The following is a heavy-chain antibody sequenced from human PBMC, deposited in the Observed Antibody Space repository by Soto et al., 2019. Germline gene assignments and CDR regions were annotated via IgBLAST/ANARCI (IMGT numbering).Heavy chain of an antibody. CDR1: GDSINNTYW. Sequence: PSETLSLTCFVSGDSINNTYWWSWVRQAPGEGLEWIGEIFHTGGKSYMPSLRGRITLSVDTSKNQFSLKVGSVTAADTAVYYCASSSLYGMDVWGQGTTVTVSS. J-gene: IGHJ6*02. CDR3: ASSSLYGMDV. V-gene: IGHV4-4*02. CDR2: IFHTGGK.